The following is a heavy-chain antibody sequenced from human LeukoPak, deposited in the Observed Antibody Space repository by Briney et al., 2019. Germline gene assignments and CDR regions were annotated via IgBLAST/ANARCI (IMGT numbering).Heavy chain of an antibody. CDR1: GFTFSSYA. D-gene: IGHD5-18*01. V-gene: IGHV3-30-3*01. CDR2: ISYDGSNK. J-gene: IGHJ4*02. Sequence: PGGSLRLSCAASGFTFSSYAMHWVRQAPGKGLEWVAVISYDGSNKYYADSVKGRFTISRDNSKNTLYLQMNSLRAEDTAVYYCARTYRGYSYGRPFDYWGQGTLVTVSS. CDR3: ARTYRGYSYGRPFDY.